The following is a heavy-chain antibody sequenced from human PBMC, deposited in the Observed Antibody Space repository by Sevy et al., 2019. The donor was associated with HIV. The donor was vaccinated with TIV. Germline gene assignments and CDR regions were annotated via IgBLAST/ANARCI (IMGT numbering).Heavy chain of an antibody. CDR3: ARDNENYYDSRGYHYLFDY. V-gene: IGHV3-30-3*01. J-gene: IGHJ4*02. CDR2: ISYDGSKK. CDR1: GFTFSSYA. D-gene: IGHD3-22*01. Sequence: PGGSLRLSCAASGFTFSSYAMHWVRQAPAKGLEWVGYISYDGSKKFYADSVRGRFTISRDSSGNTLFLQMNSLRAEDTAVYYCARDNENYYDSRGYHYLFDYWGQGTLVTVSS.